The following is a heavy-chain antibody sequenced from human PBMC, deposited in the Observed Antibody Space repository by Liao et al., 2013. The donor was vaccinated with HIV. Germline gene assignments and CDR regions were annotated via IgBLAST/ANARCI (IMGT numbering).Heavy chain of an antibody. Sequence: QVRLQQWGAGLLKPAETLSLTCAVDGTSFRGYYWSWIRQAPGKGLEWLGEVTHSGGINHDPSLQSRLTISVDTSKNQVSLKLDSVTAADTAVYYCARGGFIHYFKDDPFDIWGQGTTVTVSS. CDR3: ARGGFIHYFKDDPFDI. CDR1: GTSFRGYY. CDR2: VTHSGGI. D-gene: IGHD3-10*01. V-gene: IGHV4-34*01. J-gene: IGHJ3*02.